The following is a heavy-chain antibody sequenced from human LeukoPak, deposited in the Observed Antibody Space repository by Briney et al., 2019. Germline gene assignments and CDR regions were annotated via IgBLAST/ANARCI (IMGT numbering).Heavy chain of an antibody. CDR2: IKSKTDGGTT. D-gene: IGHD1-26*01. CDR3: TTDREWELLTVDY. CDR1: GFTFSNAW. V-gene: IGHV3-15*01. J-gene: IGHJ4*02. Sequence: GGSLRLSCAASGFTFSNAWMSWVRQAPGKGLEWVGRIKSKTDGGTTDYAAPVKGRFTISRDDSKNTLYLQMNSLKTEDTAVYYCTTDREWELLTVDYWGQGTLVTVSS.